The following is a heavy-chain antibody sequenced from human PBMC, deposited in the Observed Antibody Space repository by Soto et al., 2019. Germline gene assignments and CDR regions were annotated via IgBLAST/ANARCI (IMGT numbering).Heavy chain of an antibody. CDR2: IYWDDDK. CDR3: AHRPDAHMPYFDF. Sequence: QITLKESGPTLVKPTQTLTLTCTCSGFSLSTSEAGVGWIRQPPGKALEWLALIYWDDDKLYSPSLKSRVTITKDTSKDQVVLKMTNMDPVDTGTYYCAHRPDAHMPYFDFWGQGTLVTVSS. D-gene: IGHD2-2*01. J-gene: IGHJ4*02. V-gene: IGHV2-5*02. CDR1: GFSLSTSEAG.